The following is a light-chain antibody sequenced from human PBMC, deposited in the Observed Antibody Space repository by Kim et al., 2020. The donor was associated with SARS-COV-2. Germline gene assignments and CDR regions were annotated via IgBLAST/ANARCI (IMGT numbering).Light chain of an antibody. J-gene: IGLJ3*02. V-gene: IGLV3-1*01. CDR1: KLGDKY. CDR2: QDS. Sequence: VSPGQTARLTCSGDKLGDKYACWYQQKPGQSPVLVIYQDSKRPSGIPERFSGSNSGNTATLTISGTQAMDEADYYCQAWDSSTAVFGGGTQLTVL. CDR3: QAWDSSTAV.